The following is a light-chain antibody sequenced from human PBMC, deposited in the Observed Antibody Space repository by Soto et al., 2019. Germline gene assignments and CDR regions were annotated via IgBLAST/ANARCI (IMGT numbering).Light chain of an antibody. J-gene: IGLJ2*01. V-gene: IGLV2-11*01. CDR1: SSDVGGYNY. CDR3: CSYAGSYTYVL. CDR2: DVT. Sequence: QSALTQPRSVSGSPGQSVTISCTGTSSDVGGYNYVSWYRQHPGKAPKLMIYDVTKRPSGVPDRFSGSKSGNTASLTISGLQAEDEADYYCCSYAGSYTYVLFGGGTQLTVL.